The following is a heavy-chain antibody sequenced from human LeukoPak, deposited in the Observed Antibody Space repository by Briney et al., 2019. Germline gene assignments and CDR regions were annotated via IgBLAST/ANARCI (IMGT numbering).Heavy chain of an antibody. J-gene: IGHJ4*02. V-gene: IGHV3-30-3*01. CDR2: ISYDGSNK. CDR3: ARGAQFDY. Sequence: GGSLRLSCAASGFTFSSYAMHWVRQAPGKGLEWVAVISYDGSNKYYADSVKGRFTISRDNSKNTLHLQMNSLRAEDTAVYYCARGAQFDYWGQGTLVTVSS. CDR1: GFTFSSYA.